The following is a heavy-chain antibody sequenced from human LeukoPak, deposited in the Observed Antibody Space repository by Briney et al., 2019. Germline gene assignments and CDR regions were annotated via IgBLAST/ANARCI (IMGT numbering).Heavy chain of an antibody. CDR3: ARAGSNSAAKVFDY. V-gene: IGHV4-4*02. CDR1: GGSISSYNW. D-gene: IGHD2-15*01. Sequence: PSGTLSLTCAVSGGSISSYNWRRWVRQPPGGGLEWIGEIFHSGITHYNPSLKSRVTISVDKSKNQFSLKLSSLTAADTAFYYCARAGSNSAAKVFDYWGQGTLVTVSS. J-gene: IGHJ4*02. CDR2: IFHSGIT.